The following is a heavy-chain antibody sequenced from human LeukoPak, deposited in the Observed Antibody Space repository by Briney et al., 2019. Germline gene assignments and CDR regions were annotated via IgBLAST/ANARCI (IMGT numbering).Heavy chain of an antibody. CDR3: ARDPIVVVPAAMPGYYGMDV. Sequence: GGSLRLSCAASGFTFSSYSMNWVRQAPGKGLEWVSSISSSSYIYYADSVKGRFTISRDNAKNSLYLQMNSLRAEDTAVYYCARDPIVVVPAAMPGYYGMDVWGQGTTVTVSS. J-gene: IGHJ6*02. D-gene: IGHD2-2*01. V-gene: IGHV3-21*01. CDR2: ISSSSYI. CDR1: GFTFSSYS.